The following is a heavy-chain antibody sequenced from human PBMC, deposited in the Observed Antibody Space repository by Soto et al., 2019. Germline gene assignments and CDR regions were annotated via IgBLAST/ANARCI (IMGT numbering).Heavy chain of an antibody. V-gene: IGHV1-18*01. CDR3: ARKGGGYYDFWSGSTESDAGDI. CDR1: GYTFTSYG. D-gene: IGHD3-3*01. Sequence: ASVKVSCKASGYTFTSYGISWVRQAPGQGIEWMGWISAYNGNTNYAQKLQGRVTMTTDTSTSTAYMELRSLRSDDTAVYYCARKGGGYYDFWSGSTESDAGDIGGQ. CDR2: ISAYNGNT. J-gene: IGHJ3*02.